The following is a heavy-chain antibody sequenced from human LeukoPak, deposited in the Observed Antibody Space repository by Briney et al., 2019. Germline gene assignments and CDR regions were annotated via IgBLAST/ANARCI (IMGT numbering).Heavy chain of an antibody. V-gene: IGHV4-34*01. D-gene: IGHD6-19*01. Sequence: SETLSLTCTVSGGSISIYYWSWIRQPPGKGLEWIGEINHSGSTNYNPSLKSRVTISVDTSKNQFSLKLSSVTAADTAVYYCARVIAVAVPYYFDYWGQGTLVTVSS. CDR3: ARVIAVAVPYYFDY. J-gene: IGHJ4*02. CDR1: GGSISIYY. CDR2: INHSGST.